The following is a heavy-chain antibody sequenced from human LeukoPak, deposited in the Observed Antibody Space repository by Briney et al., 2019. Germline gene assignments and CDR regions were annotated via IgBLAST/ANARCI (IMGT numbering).Heavy chain of an antibody. CDR1: GDSISSGRYY. D-gene: IGHD3-16*01. CDR2: IYTSGNT. V-gene: IGHV4-61*02. J-gene: IGHJ4*02. Sequence: PSQTLSLTCTVSGDSISSGRYYWTWIRQPAGRGLEWIGRIYTSGNTDYNPSLKSRVTISLDTSESQFSMKLKSVTAADTAVYYCARGLSSFYAFLDYWGQGSLVTVSS. CDR3: ARGLSSFYAFLDY.